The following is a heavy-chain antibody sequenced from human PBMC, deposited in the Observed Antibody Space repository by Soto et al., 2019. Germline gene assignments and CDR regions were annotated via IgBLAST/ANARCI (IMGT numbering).Heavy chain of an antibody. CDR1: GYTFTSYG. CDR3: ARSQGSSTSLEIYYYYYYGMDV. CDR2: IIPISETT. Sequence: SVKVSCKASGYTFTSYGISWVRQAPGQGLEWMGGIIPISETTNYAQKFQGRVTITADESKSTAYMELSSLRSEDTAVYYCARSQGSSTSLEIYYYYYYGMDVWGQGTTVTVSS. D-gene: IGHD2-2*01. V-gene: IGHV1-69*13. J-gene: IGHJ6*02.